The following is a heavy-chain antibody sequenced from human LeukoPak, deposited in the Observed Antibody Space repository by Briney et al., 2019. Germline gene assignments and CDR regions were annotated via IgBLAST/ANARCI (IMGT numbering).Heavy chain of an antibody. CDR2: ISYDGSKK. V-gene: IGHV3-30*03. D-gene: IGHD4-11*01. J-gene: IGHJ4*02. CDR1: GFTFSNYG. CDR3: ARDRAYTQDY. Sequence: GGSLRLSCIASGFTFSNYGMYWVRQAPGKGLEWVAFISYDGSKKDHAVSVKGRFTITRDNSKNTLYLQMDSLRGEDTAVYYCARDRAYTQDYWGQGTLVTVSS.